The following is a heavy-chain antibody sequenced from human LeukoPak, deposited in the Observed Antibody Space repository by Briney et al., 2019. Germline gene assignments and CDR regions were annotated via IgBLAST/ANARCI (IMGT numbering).Heavy chain of an antibody. J-gene: IGHJ5*02. Sequence: SETLSLTCTVSGGSISSGGHYWSWLRQHPGTGLEWIGYIYYSGSTYYNPSLKSRVTISVDTSKNQFSLKLSSVTAADTAVYYCARANYDFWSGTRGPFDPWGQGTLVTVSS. CDR2: IYYSGST. CDR3: ARANYDFWSGTRGPFDP. CDR1: GGSISSGGHY. V-gene: IGHV4-31*03. D-gene: IGHD3-3*01.